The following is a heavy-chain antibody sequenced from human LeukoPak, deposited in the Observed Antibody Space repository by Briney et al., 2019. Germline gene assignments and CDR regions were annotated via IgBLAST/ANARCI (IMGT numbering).Heavy chain of an antibody. CDR1: GGSISSYY. D-gene: IGHD5-12*01. J-gene: IGHJ3*02. CDR2: IYYSGST. V-gene: IGHV4-59*01. Sequence: SETLSLTCTVSGGSISSYYWSWIRQPPGKGLEWIGYIYYSGSTNYNPSLKSRVTISVDTSKNQFSLKLSSVTAADTAVYYCARDRSGYLGAFDIWGQGTMDTVSS. CDR3: ARDRSGYLGAFDI.